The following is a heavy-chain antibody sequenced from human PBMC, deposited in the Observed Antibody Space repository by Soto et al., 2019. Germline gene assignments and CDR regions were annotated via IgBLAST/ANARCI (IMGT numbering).Heavy chain of an antibody. D-gene: IGHD2-2*01. J-gene: IGHJ4*02. CDR1: GFTFSSYA. Sequence: GALRLSCAASGFTFSSYAMSWVRQAPGKGLEWVSAISGSGGSTYYVDSVKGRFTISRDNSKNTLYLQMNSLRAEDTAVYYCAKESVVVPAVLDYFDYWGQGTLVT. CDR2: ISGSGGST. CDR3: AKESVVVPAVLDYFDY. V-gene: IGHV3-23*01.